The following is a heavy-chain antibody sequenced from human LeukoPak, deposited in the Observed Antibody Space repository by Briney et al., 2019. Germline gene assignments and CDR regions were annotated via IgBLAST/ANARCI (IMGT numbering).Heavy chain of an antibody. CDR3: TTVAGL. CDR2: IRSKAYGGTT. CDR1: GFTFGDYT. V-gene: IGHV3-49*04. Sequence: GGSLRLSCTASGFTFGDYTLSWVRQAPGKGLEWIGFIRSKAYGGTTEYAASVKGRFTISRDDSKNTLYLQMNSLKTEDTAVYYCTTVAGLWGQGTLVTVSS. J-gene: IGHJ4*02. D-gene: IGHD5-12*01.